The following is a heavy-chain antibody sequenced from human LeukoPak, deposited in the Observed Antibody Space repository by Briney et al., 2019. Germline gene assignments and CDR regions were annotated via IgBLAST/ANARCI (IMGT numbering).Heavy chain of an antibody. CDR3: AKDPRSSYYDSSGYCDY. Sequence: GGSLRLACAASGFIFSNNGMHWVRQAPGKGLEWVAFIRYDGSNKYYADSVKGRFTISRDNSNNKVYLQMNRQRAEDSAVYYCAKDPRSSYYDSSGYCDYWGQGTLVTVSS. V-gene: IGHV3-30*02. D-gene: IGHD3-22*01. CDR2: IRYDGSNK. CDR1: GFIFSNNG. J-gene: IGHJ4*02.